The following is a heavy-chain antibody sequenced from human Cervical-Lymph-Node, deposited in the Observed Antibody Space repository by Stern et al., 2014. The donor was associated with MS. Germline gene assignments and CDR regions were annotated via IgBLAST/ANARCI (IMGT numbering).Heavy chain of an antibody. CDR2: INPSGGST. J-gene: IGHJ4*02. V-gene: IGHV1-46*01. Sequence: QVQLGQSGAEVKKPGASVKVSCKASGYTFTSYYMHWVRQPPGQGLEWKGIINPSGGSTSYAQKFQGRVTMTRDRSTSTVYMELSGLRSKDTAVYYCAREGYYSGYEGWGQGTLVTVSS. CDR1: GYTFTSYY. D-gene: IGHD5-12*01. CDR3: AREGYYSGYEG.